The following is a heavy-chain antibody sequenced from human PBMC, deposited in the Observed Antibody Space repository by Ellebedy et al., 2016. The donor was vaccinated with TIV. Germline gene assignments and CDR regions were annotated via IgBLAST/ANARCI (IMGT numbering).Heavy chain of an antibody. CDR3: ASRGRGVYNYNYGMDV. D-gene: IGHD3-10*01. Sequence: ASVKVSXKASGGTFINSAISWVRQAPGQGLEWMGGIIPIFRTSNNAQKFQGRVTITADESTSTAYMELSSLRSEDTAVYYCASRGRGVYNYNYGMDVWGQGTTVTVSS. CDR1: GGTFINSA. J-gene: IGHJ6*02. CDR2: IIPIFRTS. V-gene: IGHV1-69*13.